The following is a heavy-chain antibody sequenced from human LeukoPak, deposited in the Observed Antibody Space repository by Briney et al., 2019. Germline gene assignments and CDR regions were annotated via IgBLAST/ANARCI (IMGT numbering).Heavy chain of an antibody. Sequence: PGGSLRLSCAASGFTFSEYYMSWIRQAPGKGLEWISYISSSSDTIDYADSVRGRFTISRDNAKNSLYLQMNSLRAEDTAVYYCARDYDILAGYHHYFDHWGQGAPVTVSS. J-gene: IGHJ4*02. CDR1: GFTFSEYY. D-gene: IGHD3-9*01. CDR2: ISSSSDTI. V-gene: IGHV3-11*01. CDR3: ARDYDILAGYHHYFDH.